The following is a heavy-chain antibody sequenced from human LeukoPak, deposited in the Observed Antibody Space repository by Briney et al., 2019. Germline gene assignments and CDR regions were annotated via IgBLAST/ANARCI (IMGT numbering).Heavy chain of an antibody. CDR1: GGSISSYY. D-gene: IGHD3-10*01. CDR2: TYYSGST. Sequence: KTSETLSLSCTVSGGSISSYYWSWIRQPPGKGLEWIGYTYYSGSTNYNPSLKSRVTISVDTSKNQFSLKLSSVTAADTAVYYCARLSSTAITMVRGVTYFDYWGQGTLVTVSS. V-gene: IGHV4-59*08. J-gene: IGHJ4*02. CDR3: ARLSSTAITMVRGVTYFDY.